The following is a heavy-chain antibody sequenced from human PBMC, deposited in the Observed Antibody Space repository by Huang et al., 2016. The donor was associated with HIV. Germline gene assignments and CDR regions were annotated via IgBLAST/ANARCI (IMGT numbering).Heavy chain of an antibody. V-gene: IGHV4-39*01. CDR1: GGSISSSSYY. CDR3: ARHMDCSSSSCLAGGHERGPFDM. D-gene: IGHD2-2*01. CDR2: LYYSGRT. Sequence: QLQLQESGPGLVKPSETLSLTCRVSGGSISSSSYYWGWIRQPPGKGLGWIGSLYYSGRTVYTPPLKSRVTISGGTSKNQFSLRLSSVTAADTSVYYCARHMDCSSSSCLAGGHERGPFDMWGQGTMVTVSS. J-gene: IGHJ3*02.